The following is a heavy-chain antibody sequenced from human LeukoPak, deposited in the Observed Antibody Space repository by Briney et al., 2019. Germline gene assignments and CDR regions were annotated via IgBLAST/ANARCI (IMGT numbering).Heavy chain of an antibody. CDR1: GGSFSGYY. J-gene: IGHJ4*02. V-gene: IGHV4-34*01. CDR2: INHSGST. CDR3: ARVLPIAAAYFDY. D-gene: IGHD6-13*01. Sequence: PSETLSLTCAVCGGSFSGYYWSWICQPPGKGLEWIGEINHSGSTNYNPSLKSRVTISVDTSKNQFSLKLSSVTAADTAVYYCARVLPIAAAYFDYWGQGTLVTVSS.